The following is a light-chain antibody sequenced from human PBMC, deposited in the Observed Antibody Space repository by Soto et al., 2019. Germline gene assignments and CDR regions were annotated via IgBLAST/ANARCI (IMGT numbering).Light chain of an antibody. CDR3: QEYKSYPYT. J-gene: IGKJ2*01. V-gene: IGKV1-5*03. Sequence: DIQMTQSPSTLSASVGDRVTITCRASQSISSWLAWYQQKQGKAPKLLIYKASSLESGVPSRFSGSGSGTEFTLTISSLQPNDFATDYCQEYKSYPYTFGQGTKLEIK. CDR1: QSISSW. CDR2: KAS.